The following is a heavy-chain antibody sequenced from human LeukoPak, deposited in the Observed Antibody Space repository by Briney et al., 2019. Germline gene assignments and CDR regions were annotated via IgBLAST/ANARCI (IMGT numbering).Heavy chain of an antibody. J-gene: IGHJ4*02. CDR3: TRVGYIDEGIDY. CDR1: GFPFSSYW. D-gene: IGHD5-24*01. Sequence: RAGGSLRLSCVASGFPFSSYWMTWVRQAPGKGREWVANIKQDGSKKSYVDSVKGRFTISRDNAKNSLYLQMNSLRAEDTAIYYCTRVGYIDEGIDYWGQGTLVTVSS. CDR2: IKQDGSKK. V-gene: IGHV3-7*04.